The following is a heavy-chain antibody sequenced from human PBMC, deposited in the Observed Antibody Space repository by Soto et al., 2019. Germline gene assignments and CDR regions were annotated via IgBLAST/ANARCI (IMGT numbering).Heavy chain of an antibody. D-gene: IGHD3-10*01. CDR2: IKEDGGEK. V-gene: IGHV3-7*01. CDR3: ARESYTSGSYLADY. CDR1: EFSFSSFW. J-gene: IGHJ4*02. Sequence: EVQLVESGGGLVQPGGSLRLSCAASEFSFSSFWLTWFRQAPGKGLEWVANIKEDGGEKYYADSVKGRFTISRDNAGNSLYLQMNSLRAEDTAIYYCARESYTSGSYLADYWGQGTLVTVSS.